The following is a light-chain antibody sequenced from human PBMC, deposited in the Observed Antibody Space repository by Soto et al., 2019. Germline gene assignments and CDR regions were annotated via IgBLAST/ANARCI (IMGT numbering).Light chain of an antibody. J-gene: IGLJ1*01. CDR3: GSWDSSLSAYV. V-gene: IGLV2-11*01. CDR1: SSDVGGYNY. CDR2: DDN. Sequence: QSVLTQPRSVSGSPGQSVTISCTGTSSDVGGYNYVSWYQQHPGKAPKLMIYDDNKRPSGIPDRFSGSKSGTSATLGITGFQTGDEDDYYCGSWDSSLSAYVFGTGTKVTVL.